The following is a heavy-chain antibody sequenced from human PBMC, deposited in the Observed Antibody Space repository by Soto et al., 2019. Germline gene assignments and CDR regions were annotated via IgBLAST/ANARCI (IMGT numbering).Heavy chain of an antibody. CDR1: GGSISSYY. CDR3: ARRGSGSYSDY. CDR2: IYYSGST. V-gene: IGHV4-59*08. D-gene: IGHD1-26*01. Sequence: SETLSLTCTVSGGSISSYYWSWIRQPPGKGLEWIGYIYYSGSTNYNPSLKSRVTISVDTSKNQFSLKLSSVTAADTAVDYCARRGSGSYSDYWGQGTLVTFSS. J-gene: IGHJ4*02.